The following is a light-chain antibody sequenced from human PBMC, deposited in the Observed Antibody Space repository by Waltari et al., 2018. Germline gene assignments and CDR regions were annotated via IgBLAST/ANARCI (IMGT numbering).Light chain of an antibody. V-gene: IGLV6-57*02. J-gene: IGLJ3*02. Sequence: NFMLTQPHSVSESPGKTVTITCTGRRGSIASTHVQWYQPPPGSAPTTVIYEDNQRPSGVPDRFSCSIDSSSNSASLTIAGLKTEDEADYYCQSYDSSNWVFSGGTKLTVL. CDR2: EDN. CDR1: RGSIASTH. CDR3: QSYDSSNWV.